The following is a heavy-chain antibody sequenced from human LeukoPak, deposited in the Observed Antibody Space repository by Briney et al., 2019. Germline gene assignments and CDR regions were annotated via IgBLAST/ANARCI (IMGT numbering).Heavy chain of an antibody. CDR2: IKQDGSEK. Sequence: GGSLRLSCAASGFTFDDYGMSWVRQAPGKGLEWVANIKQDGSEKYYVDSVKGRFTISRDNSKNTLYLQMNSLRAEDTAVYYCAKSLSVTMIVPNWFDPWGQGTLVIVSS. V-gene: IGHV3-7*03. J-gene: IGHJ5*02. CDR3: AKSLSVTMIVPNWFDP. D-gene: IGHD3-22*01. CDR1: GFTFDDYG.